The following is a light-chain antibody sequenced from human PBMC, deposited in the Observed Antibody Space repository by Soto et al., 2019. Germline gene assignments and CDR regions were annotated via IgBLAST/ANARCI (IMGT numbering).Light chain of an antibody. J-gene: IGKJ5*01. CDR3: QQRSNWLIT. CDR1: QSVSSY. CDR2: DAS. V-gene: IGKV3-11*01. Sequence: EIVLPQSPATLSFSPGEIATLSCRASQSVSSYLAWYQQKPGQAPRLLIYDASNRATGIPARFSGSGSGTDFTLTISSLEPEDFAVYYCQQRSNWLITFGQGTRLEIK.